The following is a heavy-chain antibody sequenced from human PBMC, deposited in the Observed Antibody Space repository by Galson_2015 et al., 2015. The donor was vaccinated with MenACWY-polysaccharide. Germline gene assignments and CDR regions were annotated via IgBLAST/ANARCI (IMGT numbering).Heavy chain of an antibody. V-gene: IGHV3-23*01. CDR1: GFSMTSYA. D-gene: IGHD6-13*01. CDR2: ISGSGIDI. Sequence: SLRLSCAASGFSMTSYAVNWVRQAPGKGLEWVGVISGSGIDIRYADSVKGRFTISRDNSKSTLYLQMDSVRAEDTAKYYCAKSSQWGASAVGSVDHWGQGTLVTVSS. J-gene: IGHJ4*02. CDR3: AKSSQWGASAVGSVDH.